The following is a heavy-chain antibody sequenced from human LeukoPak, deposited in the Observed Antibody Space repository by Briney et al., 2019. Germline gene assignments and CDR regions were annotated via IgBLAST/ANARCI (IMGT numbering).Heavy chain of an antibody. CDR3: ARRARTYYYDSSGSHLDY. D-gene: IGHD3-22*01. CDR1: GGSISSSNW. V-gene: IGHV4-4*02. Sequence: SGTLSLTCAVSGGSISSSNWWSWVRQPPGKGLEWIGEIYHSGSTNYNPSLKSRVTISVDKSKNQFSLKLSSVTAADTAVYYCARRARTYYYDSSGSHLDYWGQGTLVTVSS. CDR2: IYHSGST. J-gene: IGHJ4*02.